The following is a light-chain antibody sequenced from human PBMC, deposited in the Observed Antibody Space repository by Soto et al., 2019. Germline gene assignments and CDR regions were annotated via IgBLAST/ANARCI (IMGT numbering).Light chain of an antibody. Sequence: TLSCRASQSVSRNLAWYQQKPGQAPRLLIYDASNRATGIPARFSGSGSVTDFTLTISSLEPEDFAVYYCQQRSNWVTFGPVTKVDIK. CDR3: QQRSNWVT. CDR1: QSVSRN. CDR2: DAS. V-gene: IGKV3-11*01. J-gene: IGKJ3*01.